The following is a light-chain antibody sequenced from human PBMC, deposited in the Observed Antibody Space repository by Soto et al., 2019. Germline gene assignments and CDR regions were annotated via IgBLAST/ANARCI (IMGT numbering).Light chain of an antibody. CDR3: QQYDNWPRT. J-gene: IGKJ1*01. CDR2: GAS. Sequence: EVLITQSPATLSVSPEERSTFSFSSRQIVSNNLALYQRIPCQAASFLMYGASTRATGIPVRFSGSGSGTEFTLTISSLQSEDFAVYYCQQYDNWPRTFGQGTKV. CDR1: QIVSNN. V-gene: IGKV3-15*01.